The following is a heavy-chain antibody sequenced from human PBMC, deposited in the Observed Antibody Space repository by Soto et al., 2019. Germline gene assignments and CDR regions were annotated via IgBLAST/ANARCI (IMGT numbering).Heavy chain of an antibody. CDR3: ARSGG. V-gene: IGHV3-33*01. J-gene: IGHJ4*02. D-gene: IGHD6-19*01. CDR1: GFPFSSYG. Sequence: QVQLVESGGGVVQPGRSLRLSCAASGFPFSSYGMHWVRQAPGKGLEWVAVIWYDGSNKYYADSAKGRFTISRDNSKNMLYLQMNSLRAEDTAVYYCARSGGWGQGTLVTVSS. CDR2: IWYDGSNK.